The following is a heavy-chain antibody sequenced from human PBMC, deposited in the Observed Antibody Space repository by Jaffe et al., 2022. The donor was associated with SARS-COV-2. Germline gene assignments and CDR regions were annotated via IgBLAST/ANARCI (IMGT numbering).Heavy chain of an antibody. D-gene: IGHD4-17*01. V-gene: IGHV3-23*01. Sequence: EVQLLESGGGLVQPGGSLRLSCAASGFTFTIYAMTWVRQAPGKGLQWVSTISASGVGTYYADSVKGRFTISRDNSKNTLYLQMNSLRAEDTAVYYCAKGLRTTENWGQGTLVTVSS. J-gene: IGHJ4*02. CDR1: GFTFTIYA. CDR3: AKGLRTTEN. CDR2: ISASGVGT.